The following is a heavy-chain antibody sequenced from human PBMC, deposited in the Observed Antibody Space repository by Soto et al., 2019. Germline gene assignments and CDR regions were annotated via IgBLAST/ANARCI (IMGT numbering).Heavy chain of an antibody. D-gene: IGHD3-3*02. V-gene: IGHV3-33*01. CDR3: ARDQAAVLGVWFDP. CDR2: IWYDGSNK. J-gene: IGHJ5*02. CDR1: GFTFSSYG. Sequence: QVQLVESGGGVVQPGRSLRLSCAASGFTFSSYGMHWVRQAPGKGLEWVAVIWYDGSNKYYADSVKGRFTISRDNSKNTLYLQMNSLRAEDTAVYYCARDQAAVLGVWFDPWGQGTLVTVSS.